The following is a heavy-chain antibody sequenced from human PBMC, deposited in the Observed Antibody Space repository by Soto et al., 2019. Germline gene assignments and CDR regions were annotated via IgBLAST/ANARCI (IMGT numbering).Heavy chain of an antibody. D-gene: IGHD2-15*01. CDR2: IKQDGSEK. V-gene: IGHV3-7*02. J-gene: IGHJ4*02. CDR1: GFTFSSYW. Sequence: PGGSLSLSCAASGFTFSSYWMNWVRQAPGKGLEWVANIKQDGSEKYYMDSVKGRFTISRDNAKKSLYLQMNSLRVEDTAVYYCASAYCSGGTCYDYWGLGTLVTVSS. CDR3: ASAYCSGGTCYDY.